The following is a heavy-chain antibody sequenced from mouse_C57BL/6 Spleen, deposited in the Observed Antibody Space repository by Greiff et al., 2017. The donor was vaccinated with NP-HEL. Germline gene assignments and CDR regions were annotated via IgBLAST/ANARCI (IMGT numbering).Heavy chain of an antibody. CDR3: ARSSPTGHYAMDY. D-gene: IGHD6-1*01. V-gene: IGHV1-82*01. Sequence: VKLMESGPELVKPGASVKISCKASGYAFSSSWMNWVKQRPGKGLEWIGRIYPGDGDTNYNGKFKGKATLTADKSSSTAYMQLSSLTSEDSAVYFCARSSPTGHYAMDYWGQGTSVTVSS. J-gene: IGHJ4*01. CDR2: IYPGDGDT. CDR1: GYAFSSSW.